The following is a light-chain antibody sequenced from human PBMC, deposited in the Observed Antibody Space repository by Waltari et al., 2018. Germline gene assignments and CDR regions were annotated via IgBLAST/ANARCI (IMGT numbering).Light chain of an antibody. Sequence: IVLTQSPVTLSLSPGERATLSCKASESVSNYLAWYQQKPGQAPRLLIYDALKRATGIPVRFSGSGSGTDFILTISSLEPEDFAVDYCQQGYKRCTFGGGTNVEIK. CDR3: QQGYKRCT. CDR1: ESVSNY. J-gene: IGKJ4*01. CDR2: DAL. V-gene: IGKV3-11*01.